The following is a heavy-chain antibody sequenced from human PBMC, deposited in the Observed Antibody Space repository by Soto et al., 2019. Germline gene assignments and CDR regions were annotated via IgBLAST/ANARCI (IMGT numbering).Heavy chain of an antibody. CDR1: GGSISSGGYY. J-gene: IGHJ3*02. V-gene: IGHV4-31*03. Sequence: SETLSLNCTVSGGSISSGGYYWSWIRQHPGKGLEWIGYIYYSGSTYYNPSLKSRVTISVDTSKNQFSLKLSSVTAADTAVYYCARIAMTDDAFDIWGQGTMVTVSS. CDR2: IYYSGST. CDR3: ARIAMTDDAFDI.